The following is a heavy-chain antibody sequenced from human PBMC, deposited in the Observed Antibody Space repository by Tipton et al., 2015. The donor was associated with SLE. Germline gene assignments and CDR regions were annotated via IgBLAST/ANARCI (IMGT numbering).Heavy chain of an antibody. CDR2: INHSGST. Sequence: TLSLTCAVYGGSFSDYYWNWIRQPPGKGLEWIAEINHSGSTNYNPSLKSRVTISADTSKNQFSLKLSSVTAADTAVYYCARGGSIADWCFDLWGRGTLVTVSS. J-gene: IGHJ2*01. D-gene: IGHD6-6*01. CDR1: GGSFSDYY. V-gene: IGHV4-34*01. CDR3: ARGGSIADWCFDL.